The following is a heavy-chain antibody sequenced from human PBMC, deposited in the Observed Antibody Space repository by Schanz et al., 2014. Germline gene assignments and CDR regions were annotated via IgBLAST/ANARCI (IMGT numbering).Heavy chain of an antibody. Sequence: VQLEQSGAEVKKPGSSVKVSCKVSGGTFSSFAINWVRQAPGQGLEWMGRIIPSLGLAKYEQKFQDKVTITADTSTTTAYMELSGLRSEDTAVYYCARDRLECGAECYSVEVFEIWGQGTLXIVSS. J-gene: IGHJ4*02. D-gene: IGHD2-21*01. CDR1: GGTFSSFA. V-gene: IGHV1-69*04. CDR2: IIPSLGLA. CDR3: ARDRLECGAECYSVEVFEI.